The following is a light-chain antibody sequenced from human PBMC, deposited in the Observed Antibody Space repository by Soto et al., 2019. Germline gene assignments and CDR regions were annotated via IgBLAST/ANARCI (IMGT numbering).Light chain of an antibody. CDR1: SSEVGAYNY. CDR3: SSYASSSTPLYV. CDR2: DVS. J-gene: IGLJ1*01. Sequence: QSLLTQPASVSGSPGQSITISCAGTSSEVGAYNYVSWYQQHPGKAPKLLFYDVSNRPSGVSNRFSGSKSGNTASLTISGLQAEDEADYYCSSYASSSTPLYVFGTGTKVTVL. V-gene: IGLV2-14*01.